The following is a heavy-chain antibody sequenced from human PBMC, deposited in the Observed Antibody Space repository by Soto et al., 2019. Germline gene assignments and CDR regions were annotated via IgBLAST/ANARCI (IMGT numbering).Heavy chain of an antibody. D-gene: IGHD6-19*01. J-gene: IGHJ4*02. CDR2: INAGNGNT. V-gene: IGHV1-3*01. CDR1: GYTFTSYA. Sequence: QVQLVQSGAEVKKPGASVKVSCKASGYTFTSYAMHWVRQAPGQRLEWMGWINAGNGNTKYSQKFQGRVNMTRDTSASTAYMELSSLRSEDTAVYYCARRTGIAVWGGYWGQGTLVTVSS. CDR3: ARRTGIAVWGGY.